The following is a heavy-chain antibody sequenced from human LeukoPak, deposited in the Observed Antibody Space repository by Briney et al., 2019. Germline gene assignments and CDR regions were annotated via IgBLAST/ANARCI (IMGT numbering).Heavy chain of an antibody. Sequence: SETLSLTCAAYGGSFSGYYWSWIRQPPGKGLEWIGEINHSGSTNYNPSLKSRVTISVDTSKNQFSLKLSSVTAADTAVYYCARDGVAAALDYWGQGTLVTVSS. D-gene: IGHD6-13*01. J-gene: IGHJ4*02. CDR3: ARDGVAAALDY. V-gene: IGHV4-34*01. CDR1: GGSFSGYY. CDR2: INHSGST.